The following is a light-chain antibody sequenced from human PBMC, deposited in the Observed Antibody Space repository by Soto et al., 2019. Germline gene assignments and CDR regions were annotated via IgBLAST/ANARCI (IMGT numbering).Light chain of an antibody. CDR2: GAS. CDR3: IHYSRSPQYT. CDR1: QSVSNND. V-gene: IGKV3-20*01. J-gene: IGKJ2*01. Sequence: EIVLTQSPATMSLSPGERATVSCRASQSVSNNDLAWYQQRSGQAPRLVLYGASTRTTGIPDRFSGSGSGTEFTLTISRLEPEDFAVYYCIHYSRSPQYTFGQGTKLDIK.